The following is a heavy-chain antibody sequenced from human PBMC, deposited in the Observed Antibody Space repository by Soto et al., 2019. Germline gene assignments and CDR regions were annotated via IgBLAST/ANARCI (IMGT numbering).Heavy chain of an antibody. CDR1: SGSISSSSFY. CDR2: IYYTGST. CDR3: ARLYPYNYYDGMDV. Sequence: SETLSLTCTVSSGSISSSSFYWGWIRQPPGKGLEWIGSIYYTGSTYYNPSLKSRVTISIDRSKNHFSLKMSSVTAADTAVYYCARLYPYNYYDGMDVWGQGTTVT. V-gene: IGHV4-39*02. D-gene: IGHD2-8*01. J-gene: IGHJ6*02.